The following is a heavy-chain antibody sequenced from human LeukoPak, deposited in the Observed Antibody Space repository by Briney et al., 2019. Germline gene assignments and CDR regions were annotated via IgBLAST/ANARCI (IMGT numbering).Heavy chain of an antibody. CDR2: IYPGDSDT. D-gene: IGHD1-26*01. CDR1: GYSFTSYW. J-gene: IGHJ3*02. V-gene: IGHV5-51*01. Sequence: GESLKISCKGSGYSFTSYWIGWVRQMPGKGLEWMGIIYPGDSDTRYSPSFQGQVTISADKSISTAYLQWSSLKASDTAMYYCARPPIVGATEEGFDIWGQGTMVTVSS. CDR3: ARPPIVGATEEGFDI.